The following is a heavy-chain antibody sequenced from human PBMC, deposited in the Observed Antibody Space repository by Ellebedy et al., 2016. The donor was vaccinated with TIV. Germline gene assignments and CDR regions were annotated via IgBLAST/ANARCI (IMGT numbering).Heavy chain of an antibody. CDR3: ATDGSYGDYRFPAHAFTM. Sequence: GESLKISCGASGFSFRSYWMTWVRQAPGKGLEWVANINQDGSDTYYVDSVKGRFTIARDNAKNSLYLQMSSLRVEDTAVYYCATDGSYGDYRFPAHAFTMWGQGTMVTVSS. CDR2: INQDGSDT. CDR1: GFSFRSYW. J-gene: IGHJ3*02. D-gene: IGHD4-17*01. V-gene: IGHV3-7*01.